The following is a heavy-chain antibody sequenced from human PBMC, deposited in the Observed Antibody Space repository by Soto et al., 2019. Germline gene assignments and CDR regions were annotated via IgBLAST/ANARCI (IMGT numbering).Heavy chain of an antibody. CDR2: ITNTGITT. Sequence: GWSLRLSGASAGFGCSTDALSWVLQAPGKGLEWLSSITNTGITTHYADSVKGRFTISRENSRNTLHLQMNNLRVDDTAVYYCAKGFGYGDTKHIDHWGQGTLVTVSS. D-gene: IGHD4-17*01. CDR3: AKGFGYGDTKHIDH. V-gene: IGHV3-23*01. J-gene: IGHJ4*02. CDR1: GFGCSTDA.